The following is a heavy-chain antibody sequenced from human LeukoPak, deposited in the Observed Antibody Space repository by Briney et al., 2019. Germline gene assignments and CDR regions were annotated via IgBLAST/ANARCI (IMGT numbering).Heavy chain of an antibody. Sequence: SETLSLTCTVSGGSISSYYWSWIRQPPGKELEWIGYIYNSGTTDYNPSLKTRVTISVDTSKNQFSLKLSSVTAADTAVYYCASEYGSGSYPDYWGQGTLVTVSS. V-gene: IGHV4-4*08. CDR3: ASEYGSGSYPDY. CDR2: IYNSGTT. D-gene: IGHD3-10*01. J-gene: IGHJ4*02. CDR1: GGSISSYY.